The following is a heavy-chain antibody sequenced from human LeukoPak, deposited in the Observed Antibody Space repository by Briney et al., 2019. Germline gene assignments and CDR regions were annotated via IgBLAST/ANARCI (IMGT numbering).Heavy chain of an antibody. CDR3: ASVLENGGNSVSIDD. D-gene: IGHD4-23*01. Sequence: AGGSVCLSCSAYGFTFSSNSMMWVPPAPGKGLEGGTSLSHGSSNISYADSVKGRFTISRDNATNSLYLQMHSLRAEATFVYYGASVLENGGNSVSIDDWGQGTTVTVSS. V-gene: IGHV3-21*01. CDR2: LSHGSSNI. CDR1: GFTFSSNS. J-gene: IGHJ6*02.